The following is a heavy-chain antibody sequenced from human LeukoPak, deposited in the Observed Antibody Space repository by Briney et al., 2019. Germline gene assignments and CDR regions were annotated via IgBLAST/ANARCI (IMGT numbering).Heavy chain of an antibody. CDR2: LSGSGITT. D-gene: IGHD5-12*01. V-gene: IGHV3-23*01. J-gene: IGHJ4*02. CDR3: AKDIVATTDYFDY. Sequence: GGSLRLSCAASGFTFSNSAMSWVRQAPGKGLEWVSTLSGSGITTYYADSVKGRFTISRDNSKNTLYLQMNSLRAEDTAVYYCAKDIVATTDYFDYWGQGTLVTVSS. CDR1: GFTFSNSA.